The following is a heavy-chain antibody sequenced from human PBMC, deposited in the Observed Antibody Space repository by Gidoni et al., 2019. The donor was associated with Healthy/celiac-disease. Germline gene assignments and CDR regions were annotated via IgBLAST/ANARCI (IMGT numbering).Heavy chain of an antibody. CDR1: GFTFSDHY. CDR3: ARDNDAFDI. V-gene: IGHV3-72*01. CDR2: TRNKANSYTT. J-gene: IGHJ3*02. Sequence: EVQLVESGGGWVQPGGSLRLSCAASGFTFSDHYMDWVRQAPGKGLEWVGRTRNKANSYTTEYAASVKGRFTISRDDSKNSLYLQMNSLKTEDTAVYYCARDNDAFDIWGQGTMVTVSS.